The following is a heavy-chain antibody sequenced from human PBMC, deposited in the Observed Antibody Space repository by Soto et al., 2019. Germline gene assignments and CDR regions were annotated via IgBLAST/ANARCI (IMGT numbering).Heavy chain of an antibody. D-gene: IGHD3-3*01. J-gene: IGHJ6*02. CDR2: ISGTSDST. Sequence: PGGSLRLCCVASGFFFSDYTMNWIRQAPGKGLESLCCISGTSDSTFYAESVKGRFTISRDNAKNSLFLHLNSLSAGDTAVYYCAIGGGQIYYSGMDVWAQGTTVTVSS. CDR3: AIGGGQIYYSGMDV. V-gene: IGHV3-11*01. CDR1: GFFFSDYT.